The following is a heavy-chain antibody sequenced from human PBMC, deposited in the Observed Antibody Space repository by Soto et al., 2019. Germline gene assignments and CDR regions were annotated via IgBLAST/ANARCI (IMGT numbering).Heavy chain of an antibody. CDR3: ARAVSYYYYYYMDV. Sequence: GASVKVSCKASGYTFTSYAMHWVRQAPGQRLEWMGWTNAGNGNTKYSQKFQGRVTITRDTSASTAYMELSSLRSEDTAVYYCARAVSYYYYYYMDVWGKGTTVTVSS. J-gene: IGHJ6*03. CDR2: TNAGNGNT. D-gene: IGHD2-8*01. V-gene: IGHV1-3*01. CDR1: GYTFTSYA.